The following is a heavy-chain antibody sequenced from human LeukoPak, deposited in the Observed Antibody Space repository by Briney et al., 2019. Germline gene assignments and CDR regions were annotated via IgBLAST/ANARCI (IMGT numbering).Heavy chain of an antibody. CDR2: MSSSGSYI. CDR1: GFTFSSYA. D-gene: IGHD3-22*01. V-gene: IGHV3-21*01. CDR3: ARIYYDSSGLEIFDY. Sequence: GGPLRLSCAASGFTFSSYAMNWVRQAPGKGLEWVSFMSSSGSYIYYADSVKGRFTISRDNAKNSLYLQMNSLRAEDTAVYYCARIYYDSSGLEIFDYWGQGTLVTVSS. J-gene: IGHJ4*02.